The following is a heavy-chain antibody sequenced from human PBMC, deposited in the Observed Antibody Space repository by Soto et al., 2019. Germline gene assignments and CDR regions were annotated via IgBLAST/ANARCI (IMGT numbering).Heavy chain of an antibody. CDR3: AKDEYYYSRSGYYIFDS. CDR2: ISHDGTNK. J-gene: IGHJ4*02. Sequence: QAQLVESGGGVVQPGASLRLSCEVSGFTFSAYGMHWVRQAPGKGLEWVAAISHDGTNKNYGDSVKGRFTISRDNSKKXLYLQMNSLRPEDTALYYCAKDEYYYSRSGYYIFDSWGQGTLVTVSS. D-gene: IGHD3-22*01. V-gene: IGHV3-30*18. CDR1: GFTFSAYG.